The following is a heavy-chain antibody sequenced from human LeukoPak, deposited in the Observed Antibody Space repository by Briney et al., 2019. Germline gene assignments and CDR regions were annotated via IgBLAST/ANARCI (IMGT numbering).Heavy chain of an antibody. CDR3: ARDTMVRGEGPESFDI. J-gene: IGHJ3*02. Sequence: ASVKVSCKASGYTFTSYGISWVRQAPGQGLEWMGWISAYNGNTNYAQKLQGRVTMTTDTSTSTAYMELRSLRSDDTAVYYCARDTMVRGEGPESFDIWGQGTMVTVSS. CDR2: ISAYNGNT. D-gene: IGHD3-10*01. CDR1: GYTFTSYG. V-gene: IGHV1-18*01.